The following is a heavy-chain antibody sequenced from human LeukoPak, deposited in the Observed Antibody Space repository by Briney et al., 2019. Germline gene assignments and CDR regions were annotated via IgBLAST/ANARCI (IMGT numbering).Heavy chain of an antibody. J-gene: IGHJ6*03. Sequence: SETLSLTCTVSGYSISSGYYWGWIRQPPGKGLEWIGSIYHSGSTYYNPSLKSRVTISVDTSKNQFSLKLSSVTAADTAVHYCARGRGGPYYYYYMDVWGKGTTVTVSS. CDR2: IYHSGST. V-gene: IGHV4-38-2*02. D-gene: IGHD3-16*01. CDR1: GYSISSGYY. CDR3: ARGRGGPYYYYYMDV.